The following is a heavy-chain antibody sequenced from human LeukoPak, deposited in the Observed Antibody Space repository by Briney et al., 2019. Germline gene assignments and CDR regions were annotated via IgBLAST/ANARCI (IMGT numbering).Heavy chain of an antibody. CDR2: ITNNGDT. Sequence: PSETLSLTCIVHGASFSGGSFSGYSWTWIPQPPRKGLEWIGQITNNGDTDYNPSLKSRVTISVDTSKNQFSLKLSSVTAADTAVYYCARAMVVVVAATRGISAFDIWGQGTMVTVSS. CDR1: GASFSGGSFSGYS. J-gene: IGHJ3*02. D-gene: IGHD2-15*01. V-gene: IGHV4-34*01. CDR3: ARAMVVVVAATRGISAFDI.